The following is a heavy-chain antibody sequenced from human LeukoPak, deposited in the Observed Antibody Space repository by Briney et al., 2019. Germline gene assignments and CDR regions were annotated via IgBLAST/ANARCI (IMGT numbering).Heavy chain of an antibody. D-gene: IGHD3-10*01. J-gene: IGHJ5*02. CDR3: ARGGYYGSGNDFRFDP. V-gene: IGHV4-59*01. CDR1: GGSISSYY. Sequence: PSETLSLTCTVSGGSISSYYWSWIRQSPGEGLKCIGYIHYTGSTNYNPSLKSRVTISVETSKNQFSLKLKSVTAADTAVYYCARGGYYGSGNDFRFDPWGQGTLVTVSS. CDR2: IHYTGST.